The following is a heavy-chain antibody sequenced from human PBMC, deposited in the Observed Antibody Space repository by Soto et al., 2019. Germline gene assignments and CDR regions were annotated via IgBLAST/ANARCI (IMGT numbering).Heavy chain of an antibody. D-gene: IGHD2-15*01. J-gene: IGHJ6*02. CDR2: ISSSGSTI. Sequence: AGGSLRLSCAASGFTFSSYEMNWVRQAPGKGLEWVSYISSSGSTIYYADSVKGRFTISRDNAKNSLYLQMNSLRAEDTAVYYCARDRDCSGGSCYYYYYGMDVWGQGTTVTVSS. CDR3: ARDRDCSGGSCYYYYYGMDV. V-gene: IGHV3-48*03. CDR1: GFTFSSYE.